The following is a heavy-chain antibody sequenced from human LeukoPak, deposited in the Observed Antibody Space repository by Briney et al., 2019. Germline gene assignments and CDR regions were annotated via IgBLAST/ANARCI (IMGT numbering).Heavy chain of an antibody. CDR3: AREKHLDY. J-gene: IGHJ4*02. D-gene: IGHD2-21*01. CDR2: IYYSGST. CDR1: GGSISSYY. Sequence: KASETLSLTCTVSGGSISSYYWSWIRQPPGKGLEWIGYIYYSGSTNYDPSLKSRVTISVDTSKNQFSLKLSSVTAADTAVYYCAREKHLDYWGQGTLVTVSS. V-gene: IGHV4-59*01.